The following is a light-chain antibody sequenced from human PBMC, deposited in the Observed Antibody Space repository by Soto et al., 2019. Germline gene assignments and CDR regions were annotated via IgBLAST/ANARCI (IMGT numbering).Light chain of an antibody. CDR1: QSISTY. Sequence: DIQMTQSPSSLSASVGDRVTITCRASQSISTYLNWYQQKVAKAPKLLIYAASSLQRGVPSRFSGSGSGTDFTLTISSLQPEDFATYYGHQSYSTPRTFGQGTKLEIK. CDR3: HQSYSTPRT. V-gene: IGKV1-39*01. CDR2: AAS. J-gene: IGKJ2*02.